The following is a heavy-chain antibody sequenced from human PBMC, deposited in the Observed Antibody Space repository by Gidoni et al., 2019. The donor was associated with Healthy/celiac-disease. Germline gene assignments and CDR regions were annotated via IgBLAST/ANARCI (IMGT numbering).Heavy chain of an antibody. CDR3: AREVSRRLGNSGYGYFDY. D-gene: IGHD5-12*01. V-gene: IGHV3-33*01. Sequence: QVQLVESGGGVVQPGRSLRLSCAEAGFTFRSYGMHWVRQAPGKGLAWVAVIWYDGMNKYDADSVKGRFTISRDNSKNTLYLQMNSLRAEDTAVYYCAREVSRRLGNSGYGYFDYWGQGTLVTVSS. CDR2: IWYDGMNK. CDR1: GFTFRSYG. J-gene: IGHJ4*02.